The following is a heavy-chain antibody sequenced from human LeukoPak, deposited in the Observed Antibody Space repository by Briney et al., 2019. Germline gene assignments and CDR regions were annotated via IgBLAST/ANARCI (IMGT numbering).Heavy chain of an antibody. CDR3: ARGGSGYAGLTIDY. V-gene: IGHV3-21*01. CDR2: ISSSSSYI. CDR1: GFTFSSYS. D-gene: IGHD5-12*01. Sequence: GGSLRLSCAASGFTFSSYSLNWVRQAPGKGLEWVSSISSSSSYIYYADSVKGRFTISRDNAKNSLYLQMNSLRAEDTAVYYCARGGSGYAGLTIDYWGQGTLVTVSS. J-gene: IGHJ4*02.